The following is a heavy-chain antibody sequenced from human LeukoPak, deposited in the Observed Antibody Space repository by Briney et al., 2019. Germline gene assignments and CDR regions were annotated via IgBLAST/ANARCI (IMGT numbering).Heavy chain of an antibody. J-gene: IGHJ4*02. CDR2: IWYDGSNK. CDR1: GFTFSSYG. D-gene: IGHD5-12*01. Sequence: GGSLRLSCAASGFTFSSYGMHWVRQAPGKGLEWVAVIWYDGSNKYYADSVKGRFTISRDNSKNTLYLQMNSLRAEDTAVYYCARNSGYDYYFDYWGQGTLVIVSS. CDR3: ARNSGYDYYFDY. V-gene: IGHV3-33*01.